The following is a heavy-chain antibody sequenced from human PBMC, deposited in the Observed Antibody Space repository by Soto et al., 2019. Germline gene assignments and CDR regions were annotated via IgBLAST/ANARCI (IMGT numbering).Heavy chain of an antibody. Sequence: PGESLKISCKGSGYSFTSYWISWVRQMPGKGLEWMGRIDPSDSYTNYSPSFQGHVTISADKSISTAYLQWSSLKASDTAMYYCARHPHSHSSSWYPGVDYWGQGTLVTVSS. CDR1: GYSFTSYW. J-gene: IGHJ4*02. V-gene: IGHV5-10-1*01. CDR3: ARHPHSHSSSWYPGVDY. CDR2: IDPSDSYT. D-gene: IGHD6-13*01.